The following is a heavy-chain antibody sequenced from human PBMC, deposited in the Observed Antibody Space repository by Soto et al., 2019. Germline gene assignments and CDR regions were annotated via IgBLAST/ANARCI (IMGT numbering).Heavy chain of an antibody. CDR1: GGSMISYY. CDR3: ARSRVRGGYYFDY. CDR2: IYYAGST. D-gene: IGHD3-16*01. V-gene: IGHV4-59*01. Sequence: SETLSLTCTVSGGSMISYYWSWIRQPPGRGLEWIGFIYYAGSTKYNPSLNSRVTITRDTSASTAYMELSRLRSEDTAVYYCARSRVRGGYYFDYWGQGALVTVSS. J-gene: IGHJ4*02.